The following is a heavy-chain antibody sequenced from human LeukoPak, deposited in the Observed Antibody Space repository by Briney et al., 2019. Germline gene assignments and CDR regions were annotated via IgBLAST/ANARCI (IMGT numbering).Heavy chain of an antibody. Sequence: SETLSLTCTVSGGSISSYYWSWIRQPPGKGLEWIGSIYYSGSTYYNPSLKSRVTISVDTSKNQFSLKLSSVTAADTAVYYCARSVTMVRGVISPTLTYMDVWGKGTTVTVSS. CDR3: ARSVTMVRGVISPTLTYMDV. V-gene: IGHV4-39*07. D-gene: IGHD3-10*01. J-gene: IGHJ6*03. CDR1: GGSISSYY. CDR2: IYYSGST.